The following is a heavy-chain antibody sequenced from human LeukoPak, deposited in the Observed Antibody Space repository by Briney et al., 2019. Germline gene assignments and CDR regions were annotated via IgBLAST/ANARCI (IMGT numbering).Heavy chain of an antibody. CDR2: IYHSGST. V-gene: IGHV4-38-2*02. Sequence: PSETLSLTCTVSGYSISSGYYWGWIRQPPGKGLEWIGSIYHSGSTYYNPSLKSRVTISVDTSKNQFSLKLSSVTAADTAVYYCARVTPDYYDSSGYYWGLYFDYWGQGTLVTVSS. CDR1: GYSISSGYY. D-gene: IGHD3-22*01. J-gene: IGHJ4*02. CDR3: ARVTPDYYDSSGYYWGLYFDY.